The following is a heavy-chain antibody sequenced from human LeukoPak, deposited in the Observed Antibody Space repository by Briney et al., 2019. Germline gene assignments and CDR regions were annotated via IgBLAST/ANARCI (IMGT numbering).Heavy chain of an antibody. J-gene: IGHJ4*02. CDR3: ARAAGWYLHSGSYYDY. D-gene: IGHD1-26*01. V-gene: IGHV3-7*01. CDR1: GFSFSTFW. Sequence: GGSLRLSCAASGFSFSTFWMSWVRQAPGKGLEWVANIKQVGSEKYYVDSVKGRFTISRDNAKNSLYLQMNSLRAEDTAVYYCARAAGWYLHSGSYYDYWGQGTLVTVSS. CDR2: IKQVGSEK.